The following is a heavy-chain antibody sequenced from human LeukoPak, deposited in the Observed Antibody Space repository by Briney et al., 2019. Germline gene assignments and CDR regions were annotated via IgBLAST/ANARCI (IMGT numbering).Heavy chain of an antibody. D-gene: IGHD3-10*01. V-gene: IGHV3-30*18. J-gene: IGHJ4*02. CDR2: ISYDGSNK. CDR1: GFTFSSYG. CDR3: AKDEYVPTAIGEYYFDY. Sequence: GRSLRLSCAASGFTFSSYGMHWVRQAPGKGLEWVAVISYDGSNKYYADSVKGRFTISRDNSKNTPYLQMNSLRAEDTAVYYCAKDEYVPTAIGEYYFDYWGQGTLVTVSS.